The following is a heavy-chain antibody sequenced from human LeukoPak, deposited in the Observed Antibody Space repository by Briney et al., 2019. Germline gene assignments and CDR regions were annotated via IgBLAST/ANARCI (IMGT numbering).Heavy chain of an antibody. J-gene: IGHJ4*02. CDR2: IYASGNT. V-gene: IGHV4-4*07. D-gene: IGHD2-2*01. Sequence: SETLSLTCTVSGGSISSYYWSWVRQPAGKGLEWIGRIYASGNTNYNPSLKGRVTMTVDTSKNQFSLNLSSVTAADTAVYYCASDPTPHIVVVPAAIGYWGQGTLVTVSS. CDR3: ASDPTPHIVVVPAAIGY. CDR1: GGSISSYY.